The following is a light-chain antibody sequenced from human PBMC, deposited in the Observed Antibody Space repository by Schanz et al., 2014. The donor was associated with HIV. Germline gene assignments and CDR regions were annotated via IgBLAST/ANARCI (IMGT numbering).Light chain of an antibody. CDR1: SSDVGSYNL. Sequence: QSVLTQPASVSGSPGQSITISCTGTSSDVGSYNLVSWYQQHPGKAPKCLIYEGSKRPSGLSNRFSGSKSGNTASLTISGLQAEDEADYFCCSYAGSSTPYVFGTGTKLTVL. CDR3: CSYAGSSTPYV. V-gene: IGLV2-23*01. CDR2: EGS. J-gene: IGLJ1*01.